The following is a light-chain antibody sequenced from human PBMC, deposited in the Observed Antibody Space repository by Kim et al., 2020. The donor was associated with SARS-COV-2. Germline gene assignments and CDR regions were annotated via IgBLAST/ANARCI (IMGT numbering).Light chain of an antibody. CDR2: AAS. CDR3: QQYNNWPPT. Sequence: VSPGDRATLSCRASQSVSTNLAWYQQKPGQAPRLLIFAASLRTTGIPARFSGSGSGTEFTLTISSLQSEDFAVYYCQQYNNWPPTCGQGTKVDIK. CDR1: QSVSTN. J-gene: IGKJ1*01. V-gene: IGKV3D-15*01.